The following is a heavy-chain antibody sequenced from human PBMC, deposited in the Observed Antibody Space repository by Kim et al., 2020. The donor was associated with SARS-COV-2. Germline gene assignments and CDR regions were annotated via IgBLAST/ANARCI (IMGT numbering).Heavy chain of an antibody. D-gene: IGHD4-17*01. Sequence: GESLKISCKGSGYSFTSYWIGWVRQMPGKGLEWMGIIYPGDSDTRYSPSFQGQVTISADKSISTAYLQWSSLKASDTAMYYCARSRGGDYGDYGEVDPWGQGTLVTVSS. CDR3: ARSRGGDYGDYGEVDP. CDR1: GYSFTSYW. J-gene: IGHJ5*02. V-gene: IGHV5-51*01. CDR2: IYPGDSDT.